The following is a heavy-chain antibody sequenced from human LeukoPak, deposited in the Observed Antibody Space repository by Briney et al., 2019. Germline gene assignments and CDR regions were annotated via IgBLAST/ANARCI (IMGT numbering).Heavy chain of an antibody. J-gene: IGHJ4*02. CDR3: AKDLAPYNWTPGPLVY. Sequence: GRSLRLSCAASGFTFSIYGMHWVRQAPGKGLEWVAVIWYDGSNKYYADSVKGRFTISRDNSKNTLYLQMNSLRAEDTAVYYCAKDLAPYNWTPGPLVYWGQGTLVTVSS. CDR2: IWYDGSNK. D-gene: IGHD1-20*01. V-gene: IGHV3-33*06. CDR1: GFTFSIYG.